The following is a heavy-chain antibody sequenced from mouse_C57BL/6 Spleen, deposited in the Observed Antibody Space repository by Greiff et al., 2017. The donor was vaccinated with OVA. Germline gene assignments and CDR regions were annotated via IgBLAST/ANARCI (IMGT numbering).Heavy chain of an antibody. J-gene: IGHJ2*01. CDR2: INPSTGGT. CDR3: ARSLITTVVATDYFDY. V-gene: IGHV1-42*01. D-gene: IGHD1-1*01. Sequence: EVQLQQSGPELVKPGASVKISCKASGYSFTGYYMNWVKQSPEKSLEWIGEINPSTGGTTYNQKFKAKATLTVDKSSSTAYMQLKSLTSEDSAVYYCARSLITTVVATDYFDYWGQGTTLTVSS. CDR1: GYSFTGYY.